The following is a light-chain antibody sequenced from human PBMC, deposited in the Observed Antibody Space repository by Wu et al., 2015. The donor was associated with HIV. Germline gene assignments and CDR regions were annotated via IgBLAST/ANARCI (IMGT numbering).Light chain of an antibody. CDR1: QSVSSSY. CDR3: QRPPIT. Sequence: EIVLTQSPGTLSLSPGERATLSCRASQSVSSSYLAWYQQKPGQAPRLLIYGASSRATGIPDRFSGSGSGTDFTLTISRLEPEDFAVYYCQRPPITFGQGTRLEI. J-gene: IGKJ5*01. V-gene: IGKV3-20*01. CDR2: GAS.